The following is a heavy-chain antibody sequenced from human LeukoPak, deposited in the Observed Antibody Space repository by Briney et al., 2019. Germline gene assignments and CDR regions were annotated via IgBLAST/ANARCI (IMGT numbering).Heavy chain of an antibody. CDR1: GGSISSSYYY. J-gene: IGHJ4*02. CDR2: IYYSGST. CDR3: ARHGGNFYDFDY. V-gene: IGHV4-39*01. D-gene: IGHD1-26*01. Sequence: SETLSLTCTVSGGSISSSYYYWGWIRQPPGKGLEWIGSIYYSGSTYYNPSLKSRVTISVDTSKNQFSLKLSSVTAAETAVYYCARHGGNFYDFDYWGQGTLVAVSS.